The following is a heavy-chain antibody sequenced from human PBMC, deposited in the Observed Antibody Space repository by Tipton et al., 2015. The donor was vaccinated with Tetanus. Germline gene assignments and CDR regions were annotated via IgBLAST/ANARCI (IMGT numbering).Heavy chain of an antibody. V-gene: IGHV1-18*04. D-gene: IGHD3-10*01. CDR1: GYTFTSYG. CDR2: ISAYNGNT. CDR3: ARDRGRYGSGSYPKDGMDV. Sequence: QLVQSGAEVKKPGASVKVSCKASGYTFTSYGISWVRQAPGQGLEWMGWISAYNGNTNYAQKLHGRVTMTTDTSTSTAYMELRSLRSDDTAVYYCARDRGRYGSGSYPKDGMDVWGQGTTVTVSS. J-gene: IGHJ6*02.